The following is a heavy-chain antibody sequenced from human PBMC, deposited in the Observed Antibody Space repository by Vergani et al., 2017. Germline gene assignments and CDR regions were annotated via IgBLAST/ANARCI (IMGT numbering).Heavy chain of an antibody. J-gene: IGHJ4*02. CDR3: ARNYYDSSGYYYFDY. CDR2: ISVYNGNT. V-gene: IGHV1-18*04. D-gene: IGHD3-22*01. CDR1: GYNFTSYG. Sequence: QVQLVQSGAEVKKPGASVKVSCKASGYNFTSYGISWVRQAPGQGLEWMGWISVYNGNTNYAQKLQGRVTMTTDTSTSTAYMELRSLRSDDTAFYYCARNYYDSSGYYYFDYWGQGTLVTVSS.